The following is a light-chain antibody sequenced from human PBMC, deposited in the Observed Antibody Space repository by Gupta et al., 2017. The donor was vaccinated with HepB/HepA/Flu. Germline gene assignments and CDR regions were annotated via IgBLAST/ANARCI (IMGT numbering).Light chain of an antibody. CDR2: EVT. CDR3: CSFTDSSALVL. J-gene: IGLJ2*01. V-gene: IGLV2-23*02. CDR1: GRDVGRYNL. Sequence: HSALTPPAAVSGSPGQSITISCTGTGRDVGRYNLVSWYQQHPGEAPKLIIYEVTTRSSWVSHRFSGSKSGSTAPLTSAGLQADDEADYYSCSFTDSSALVLFGGGTKLTVL.